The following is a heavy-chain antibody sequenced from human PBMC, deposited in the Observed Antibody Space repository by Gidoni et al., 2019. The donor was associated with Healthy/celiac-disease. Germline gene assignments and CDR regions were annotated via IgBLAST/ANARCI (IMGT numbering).Heavy chain of an antibody. V-gene: IGHV3-11*01. CDR2: ISSSGSTI. D-gene: IGHD3-3*01. J-gene: IGHJ6*02. CDR1: GFTFSDYY. Sequence: QVQLVESGGGLVKPGGSLRLSCAASGFTFSDYYMSWIRQAPGKGLEWVSYISSSGSTIYYADSVKGRFTISRDNAKNSLYLQMNSLRAEDTAVYYCAGGFSDFWSGYYYYYYGMDVWGQGTTVTVSS. CDR3: AGGFSDFWSGYYYYYYGMDV.